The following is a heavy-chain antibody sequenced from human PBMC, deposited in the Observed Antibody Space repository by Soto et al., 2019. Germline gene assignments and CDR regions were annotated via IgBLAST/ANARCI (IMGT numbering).Heavy chain of an antibody. J-gene: IGHJ4*01. CDR2: ISNSFSGGNT. CDR1: FTCGNLS. CDR3: AKVGIREGGNYLAY. D-gene: IGHD1-20*01. Sequence: FTCGNLSMHWLIQHPKKGLVWVSAISNSFSGGNTDYGDSVKGRFTISRDNDENTVFLEMNSLRAEDTAVYYRAKVGIREGGNYLAYRGNGSLVTV. V-gene: IGHV3-23*01.